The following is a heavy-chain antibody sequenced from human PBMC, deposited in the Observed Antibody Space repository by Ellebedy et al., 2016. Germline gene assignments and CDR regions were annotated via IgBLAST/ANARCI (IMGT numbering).Heavy chain of an antibody. CDR1: GYTFTSYG. V-gene: IGHV1-46*01. CDR2: INPSGGST. J-gene: IGHJ4*02. D-gene: IGHD5-24*01. CDR3: ARDGRGSSRDGYEFYY. Sequence: ASVKVSXXASGYTFTSYGISWVRQAPGQGLEWMGIINPSGGSTSYAQKFQGRVTITADESTSTAYMELSSLRSEDTAVYYCARDGRGSSRDGYEFYYWGQGTLVTVSS.